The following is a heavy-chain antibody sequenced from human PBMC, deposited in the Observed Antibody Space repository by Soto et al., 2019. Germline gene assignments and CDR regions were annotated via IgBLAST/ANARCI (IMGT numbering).Heavy chain of an antibody. J-gene: IGHJ3*02. CDR3: ARRDGYTSRADFDI. Sequence: QVQLVQSGAEVKKPGSSVKVSCKASGGTFSSYAISWVRQAPGQGLEWMGVIIPIFGTANYAQKFQGRVTITADESTSTAYLELSSLRSEDTAVYYCARRDGYTSRADFDIWGQGTMVTVSS. CDR2: IIPIFGTA. CDR1: GGTFSSYA. D-gene: IGHD5-12*01. V-gene: IGHV1-69*12.